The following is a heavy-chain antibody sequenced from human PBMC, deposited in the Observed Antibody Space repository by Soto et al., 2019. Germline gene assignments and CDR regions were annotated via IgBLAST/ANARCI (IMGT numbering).Heavy chain of an antibody. Sequence: GGSLRLSCAASGFSFTTYAMTWVRQGPGKGLEWVSSISGSGGATYYADSVEGRFTISRDDSKNTLFLQMDSLRAEDTALYYCAKAGRPYYDLWSENRFDPWGQGTLVTSPQ. J-gene: IGHJ5*02. CDR2: ISGSGGAT. D-gene: IGHD3-3*01. CDR3: AKAGRPYYDLWSENRFDP. V-gene: IGHV3-23*01. CDR1: GFSFTTYA.